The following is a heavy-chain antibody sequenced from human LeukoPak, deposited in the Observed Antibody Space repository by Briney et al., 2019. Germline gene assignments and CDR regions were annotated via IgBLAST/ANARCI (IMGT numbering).Heavy chain of an antibody. CDR2: LSSDGITQ. D-gene: IGHD3-22*01. CDR1: GFTFSNYA. V-gene: IGHV3-30*04. J-gene: IGHJ4*02. Sequence: GGSLRLSCAASGFTFSNYAMHWVRQAPGKGLEWVTILSSDGITQNYADSVRGRFTISRDDSKKTLYLQMNSLRREDTAIYYCARGAPRVVAFDHWGQGALVTVSS. CDR3: ARGAPRVVAFDH.